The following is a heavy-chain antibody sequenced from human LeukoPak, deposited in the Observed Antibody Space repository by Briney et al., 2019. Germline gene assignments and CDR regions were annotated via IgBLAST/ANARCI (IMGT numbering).Heavy chain of an antibody. D-gene: IGHD3-22*01. Sequence: GSLRLSCEASGFTFSSYSMTWVRQAPGKGLEWVAFISSMSGRYIYYAESLKGRFTISRDNARNSLYLQMNSLRADDTAVYYCARGDYYDSSGYFIDAFDIWGQGTMVTVSS. J-gene: IGHJ3*02. V-gene: IGHV3-21*01. CDR3: ARGDYYDSSGYFIDAFDI. CDR1: GFTFSSYS. CDR2: ISSMSGRYI.